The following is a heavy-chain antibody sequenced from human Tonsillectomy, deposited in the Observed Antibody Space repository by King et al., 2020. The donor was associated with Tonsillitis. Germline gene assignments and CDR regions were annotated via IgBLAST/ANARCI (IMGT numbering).Heavy chain of an antibody. CDR1: GFTFSRVA. CDR2: IIDSGGST. V-gene: IGHV3-23*04. Sequence: VQLVESGGGLVQPGGSLTLSCAASGFTFSRVAMSWVRQTPGKGLEWVSAIIDSGGSTYYADSVKGRFTISRDNSRSTLYLQMNSLTAEDTAVYYCVKDRVATGTEFDYWGQGTLVTVSS. J-gene: IGHJ4*02. CDR3: VKDRVATGTEFDY. D-gene: IGHD1-1*01.